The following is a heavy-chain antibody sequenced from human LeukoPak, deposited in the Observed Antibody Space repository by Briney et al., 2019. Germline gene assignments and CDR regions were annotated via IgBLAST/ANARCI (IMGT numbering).Heavy chain of an antibody. CDR2: INHSGST. D-gene: IGHD5-18*01. V-gene: IGHV4-34*01. Sequence: PSETLSLTCAVYGGSFSGYYWSWIRQPPGKGLEWIGEINHSGSTNYNPSLKSRVTISVDTSKNQFSLKLSSVTAADTAVYYCARLSRYSYGYFYWGQGTLVTVSS. CDR1: GGSFSGYY. J-gene: IGHJ4*02. CDR3: ARLSRYSYGYFY.